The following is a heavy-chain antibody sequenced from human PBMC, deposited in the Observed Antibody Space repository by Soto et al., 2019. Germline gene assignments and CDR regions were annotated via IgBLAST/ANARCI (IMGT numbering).Heavy chain of an antibody. CDR3: ARGPAGDKVDY. D-gene: IGHD7-27*01. J-gene: IGHJ4*02. CDR1: GGSISNNYYY. CDR2: IYNSGSI. V-gene: IGHV4-30-4*08. Sequence: QVQLQESGPGLVEPSQTLSLTCTVSGGSISNNYYYWSWIRQPPGKGLEWIGHIYNSGSIYSNPSLKTPVTISLDTSKNQFSLQLSSVTAADTAGYYCARGPAGDKVDYWGQGTLVTVAS.